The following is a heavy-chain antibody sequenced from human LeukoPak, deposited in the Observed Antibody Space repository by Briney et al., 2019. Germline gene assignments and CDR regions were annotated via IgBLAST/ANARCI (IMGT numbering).Heavy chain of an antibody. V-gene: IGHV3-13*01. CDR3: ARVSHSGYSYGLGGAFFFDY. CDR1: GFTFSSYD. CDR2: IGTAGDT. Sequence: GGSLRLSCAASGFTFSSYDMHWVRQATGKGLEWVSAIGTAGDTYYPGSVKGRFTISRENAKNSLYLQMNSLRAGDTAVYYCARVSHSGYSYGLGGAFFFDYWGQGTLVTVSS. D-gene: IGHD5-18*01. J-gene: IGHJ4*02.